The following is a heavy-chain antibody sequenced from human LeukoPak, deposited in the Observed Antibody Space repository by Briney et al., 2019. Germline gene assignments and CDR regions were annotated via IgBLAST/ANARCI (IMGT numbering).Heavy chain of an antibody. CDR1: GFTFSSYA. J-gene: IGHJ4*02. CDR3: AKNRGGSIAVAGTFDY. V-gene: IGHV3-23*01. D-gene: IGHD6-19*01. CDR2: ISGSGGST. Sequence: GGSLRLSCAASGFTFSSYAMSWVRQAPGQGLEWVSAISGSGGSTYYADSVKGRFTISRDNSKNTLYLQMNSLRAEDTAVYYCAKNRGGSIAVAGTFDYWGQGTLVTVSS.